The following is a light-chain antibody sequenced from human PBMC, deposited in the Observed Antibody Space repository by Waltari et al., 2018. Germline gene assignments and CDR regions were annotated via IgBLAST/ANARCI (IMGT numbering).Light chain of an antibody. CDR1: QSVRSY. CDR3: QERSIWALVK. CDR2: DAS. J-gene: IGKJ4*02. V-gene: IGKV3-11*01. Sequence: EIVLTQSPATLSLSPGERATLSCRASQSVRSYLACYQQEPGQAPRLLIYDASNRAPGIPARFSGTGSETDVTVTISSLEREDFAVYYCQERSIWALVKFDGGTKVEIK.